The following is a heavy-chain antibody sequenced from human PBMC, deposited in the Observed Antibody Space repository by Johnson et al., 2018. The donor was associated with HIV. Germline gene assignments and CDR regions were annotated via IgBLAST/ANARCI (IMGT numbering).Heavy chain of an antibody. V-gene: IGHV3-66*01. CDR2: LFSGGST. J-gene: IGHJ3*02. CDR1: GFTVSSYY. D-gene: IGHD5-24*01. CDR3: ARKGRGRTDGYAFDI. Sequence: VQLVESGGGLVQPGGSLRLSCAASGFTVSSYYMSWVRQAPGKVLEWVSVLFSGGSTYYADSVKGRFTISRDNSKNTLYLQMNSLRAEDTAVYYCARKGRGRTDGYAFDIWGQGTMVTVSS.